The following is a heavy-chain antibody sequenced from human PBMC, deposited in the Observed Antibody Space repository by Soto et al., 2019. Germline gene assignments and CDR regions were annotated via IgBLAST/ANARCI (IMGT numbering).Heavy chain of an antibody. J-gene: IGHJ6*02. Sequence: QVQLVQSGAEVKKPGSSVKVSCKASGGTFSSYAISWVRQAPGQGLEWMGGIIPIFGTANYAQKFQGRVTITADESTSTAYMELSSLRSEVTAMYYCAGVWAAAGTFYGMDVWGQGTTVTVSS. V-gene: IGHV1-69*01. CDR1: GGTFSSYA. CDR3: AGVWAAAGTFYGMDV. D-gene: IGHD6-13*01. CDR2: IIPIFGTA.